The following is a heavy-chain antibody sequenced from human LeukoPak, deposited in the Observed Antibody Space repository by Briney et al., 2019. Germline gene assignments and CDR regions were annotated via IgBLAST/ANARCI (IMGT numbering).Heavy chain of an antibody. J-gene: IGHJ4*02. V-gene: IGHV3-21*01. CDR2: ISSSSSYI. D-gene: IGHD5-24*01. Sequence: KPGGSLRLSCAASGFTFSSYTMNWVRQGPGKGLEWVSSISSSSSYIYYADSLKGRFTVSRDNAKNSLYLQMNGLRVEDTAVYYCATARDGYRKGFDFWGQGTLVTVSS. CDR3: ATARDGYRKGFDF. CDR1: GFTFSSYT.